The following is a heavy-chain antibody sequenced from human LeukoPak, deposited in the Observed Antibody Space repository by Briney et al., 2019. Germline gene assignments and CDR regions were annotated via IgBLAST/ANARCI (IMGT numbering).Heavy chain of an antibody. CDR1: GYTFTSYC. V-gene: IGHV1-46*01. J-gene: IGHJ4*02. CDR3: ARGSPRGYSYGYPYDY. Sequence: ASVKVSCKASGYTFTSYCMHWVRQAPGQGLEWMGIINPSGGSTSYAQKFQGRVTMTRDTSTSTVYMELSSLRSEDTAVYYCARGSPRGYSYGYPYDYWGQGTLVTVSS. CDR2: INPSGGST. D-gene: IGHD5-18*01.